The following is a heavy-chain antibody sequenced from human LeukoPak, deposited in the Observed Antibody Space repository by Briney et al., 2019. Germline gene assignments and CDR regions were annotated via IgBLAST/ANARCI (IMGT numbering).Heavy chain of an antibody. V-gene: IGHV4-30-4*08. CDR1: GGSISSGDYY. J-gene: IGHJ5*02. CDR3: ARDQEGYGSGSWGFDP. Sequence: SQTLSLTCTVSGGSISSGDYYWSWIRQPPGKGLEWIGYIYYSGSAFYNPSLKSRVTISVDTSKNQFSLKLSSVTAADTAVYYCARDQEGYGSGSWGFDPWGQGTLVTVSS. D-gene: IGHD3-10*01. CDR2: IYYSGSA.